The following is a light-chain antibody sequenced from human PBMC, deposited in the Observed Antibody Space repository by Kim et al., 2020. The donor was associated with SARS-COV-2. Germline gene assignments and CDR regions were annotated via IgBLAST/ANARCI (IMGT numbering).Light chain of an antibody. CDR2: DVS. CDR1: SSDVGGYNF. J-gene: IGLJ2*01. V-gene: IGLV2-14*03. CDR3: SSYTSSNTLL. Sequence: QSALTQPASVSGSPGQSITISCTGSSSDVGGYNFVSWYQQHPGKAPKLLIYDVSNRPSGVSNRFSGSKFGNTASLTVSGLRAEDEADYYCSSYTSSNTLLFGGGTQLTVL.